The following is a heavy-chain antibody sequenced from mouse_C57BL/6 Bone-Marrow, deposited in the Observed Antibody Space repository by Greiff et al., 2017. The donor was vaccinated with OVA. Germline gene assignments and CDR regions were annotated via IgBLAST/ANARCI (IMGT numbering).Heavy chain of an antibody. D-gene: IGHD2-3*01. V-gene: IGHV1-82*01. Sequence: QVQLQQSGPELVKPGASVKISCKASGYAFSSSWMNWVKQRPGKGLEWIGRIYPGDGDTNYNGKFKGKATLTADKSSSTAYMQLSSLTSEDSAVYFCARSGLYDGYYGWFAYWGQGTLVTVSA. CDR2: IYPGDGDT. CDR3: ARSGLYDGYYGWFAY. J-gene: IGHJ3*01. CDR1: GYAFSSSW.